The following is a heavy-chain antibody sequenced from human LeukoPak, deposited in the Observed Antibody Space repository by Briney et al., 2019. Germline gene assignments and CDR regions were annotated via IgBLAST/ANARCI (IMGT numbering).Heavy chain of an antibody. CDR1: TYPISSGYY. CDR2: IYHSGTT. J-gene: IGHJ5*02. CDR3: VRPGYCSGGSCYWFDP. V-gene: IGHV4-38-2*01. D-gene: IGHD2-15*01. Sequence: PSETLSLTCAVSTYPISSGYYWGWVQQPPGKGLEWIGSIYHSGTTYYNPSLKSRVTISVDTSKNQFSLKLNSVTAADTAVYYCVRPGYCSGGSCYWFDPWGQGTLVTVSS.